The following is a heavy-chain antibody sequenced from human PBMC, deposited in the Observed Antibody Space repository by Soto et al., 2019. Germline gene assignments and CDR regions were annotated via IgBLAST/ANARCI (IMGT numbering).Heavy chain of an antibody. CDR1: GFTFSSYS. Sequence: GGSLRLSCAASGFTFSSYSMNWVRQAPGKGLEWVSSISSSSSYIYYADSVKGRFTISRDNAKNSLYLQMNSLRAEDTAVYYCARELAFGYGDYSGDSGAFDIWGQGTMVTVSS. V-gene: IGHV3-21*01. J-gene: IGHJ3*02. D-gene: IGHD4-17*01. CDR3: ARELAFGYGDYSGDSGAFDI. CDR2: ISSSSSYI.